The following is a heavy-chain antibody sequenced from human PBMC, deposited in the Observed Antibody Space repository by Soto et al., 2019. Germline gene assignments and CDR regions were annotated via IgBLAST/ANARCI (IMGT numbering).Heavy chain of an antibody. CDR3: TTDLASPSIDY. CDR1: GFTFSNAW. J-gene: IGHJ4*02. V-gene: IGHV3-15*01. Sequence: PGGSLRLSCAASGFTFSNAWMSWFRQAPGKGLEWVGRIKSKTDGGTTDYAAPVKGRFTTSRDDSKNTLYLQMNSLKTEDTAVYYCTTDLASPSIDYWGQGTLVTVSS. CDR2: IKSKTDGGTT.